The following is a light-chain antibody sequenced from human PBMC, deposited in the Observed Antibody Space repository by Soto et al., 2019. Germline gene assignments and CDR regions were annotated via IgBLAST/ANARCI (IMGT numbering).Light chain of an antibody. CDR3: AAWDDGLNGHV. CDR1: SSNIGTSS. Sequence: QSVLTQPHSASGTPGQRGTISCSGSSSNIGTSSVHWFQQLPGTAPKLLISTTNQRPSGVPERFSGSKSGTSASLAISGLQSEDEADYYCAAWDDGLNGHVFGTGTKLTVL. CDR2: TTN. V-gene: IGLV1-44*01. J-gene: IGLJ1*01.